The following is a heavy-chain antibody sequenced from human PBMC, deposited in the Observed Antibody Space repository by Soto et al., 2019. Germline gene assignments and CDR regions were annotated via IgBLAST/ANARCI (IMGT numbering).Heavy chain of an antibody. CDR2: IYYSGST. CDR3: ARDSSGYYYFDY. CDR1: GGSISSGGYY. Sequence: QVQLQESGPGLVKPSQTLSLTCTVSGGSISSGGYYWSWIRQHPGKGLEWIGYIYYSGSTYYNPSLKSRVTLSVDTSKNQFSLKLSSVTAADTAVYYCARDSSGYYYFDYWGQGTLVTVSS. J-gene: IGHJ4*02. D-gene: IGHD3-22*01. V-gene: IGHV4-31*03.